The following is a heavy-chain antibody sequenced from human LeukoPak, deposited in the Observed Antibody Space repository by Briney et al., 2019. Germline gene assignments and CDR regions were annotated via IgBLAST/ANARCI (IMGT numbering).Heavy chain of an antibody. CDR2: ISSSSSTT. CDR1: GFTFSSYS. J-gene: IGHJ3*02. CDR3: ARDWDRSMNLGGCDAFDI. D-gene: IGHD2/OR15-2a*01. Sequence: GGSLRLSCAASGFTFSSYSMNWVRQAPGKGLEWVSYISSSSSTTYYADSVKGRFTISRDNAKNSLYLQMNSLRAEDTAVYYCARDWDRSMNLGGCDAFDIWGQGTMVTVSS. V-gene: IGHV3-48*01.